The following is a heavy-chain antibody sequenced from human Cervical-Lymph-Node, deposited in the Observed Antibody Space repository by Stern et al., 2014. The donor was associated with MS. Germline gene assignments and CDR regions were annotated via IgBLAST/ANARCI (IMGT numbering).Heavy chain of an antibody. V-gene: IGHV1-18*01. Sequence: VQLVESGGEMKKPGASVKVSCKASGYTFGSYGVTWVRQVPGQGLEWMGWISAYSGNTNFAQKFQGRLTMTTDTSAKTAYMDLRSLRSDDTAVYYCAREVGGYFDYWGKGTLVTVSS. D-gene: IGHD3-16*01. CDR3: AREVGGYFDY. CDR1: GYTFGSYG. CDR2: ISAYSGNT. J-gene: IGHJ4*02.